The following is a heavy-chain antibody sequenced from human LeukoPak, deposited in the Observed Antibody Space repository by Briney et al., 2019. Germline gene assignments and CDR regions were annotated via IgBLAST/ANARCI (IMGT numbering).Heavy chain of an antibody. Sequence: GGSLRLSCAASGFTFSSYGMHWVRQAPGKGLEWVAFIRYDGSNKYYADSVKGRFTISRDNSKNTLYLQMNSLRAEDTAVYYCAKGRWELLGYYFDYWGQGTLVTVSS. CDR2: IRYDGSNK. V-gene: IGHV3-30*02. D-gene: IGHD1-26*01. J-gene: IGHJ4*02. CDR1: GFTFSSYG. CDR3: AKGRWELLGYYFDY.